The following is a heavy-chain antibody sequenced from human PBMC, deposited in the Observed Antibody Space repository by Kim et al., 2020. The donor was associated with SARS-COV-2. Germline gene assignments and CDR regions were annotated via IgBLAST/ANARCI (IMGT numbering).Heavy chain of an antibody. D-gene: IGHD2-8*01. CDR3: ARAMYPHRDIVLMVFVPYGMDV. J-gene: IGHJ6*02. CDR1: GFTFSSYS. V-gene: IGHV3-21*01. Sequence: GGSLRLSCAASGFTFSSYSMNWVRQAPGKGLEWVSSISSSSSYIYYADSVKGRFTISRDNAKNSLYLQMNSLRAEDTAVYYCARAMYPHRDIVLMVFVPYGMDVWGQGTTVTVSS. CDR2: ISSSSSYI.